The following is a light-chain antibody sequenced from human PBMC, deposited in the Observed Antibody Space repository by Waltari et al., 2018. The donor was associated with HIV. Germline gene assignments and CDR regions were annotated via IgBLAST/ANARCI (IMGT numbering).Light chain of an antibody. J-gene: IGKJ4*01. CDR2: DTS. CDR3: QQYHSSPLT. CDR1: RSISSNY. V-gene: IGKV3-20*01. Sequence: EIVLTQSPGALSLSPGERATLSCRASRSISSNYLAWYQYIPGQAPRLLIYDTSIRATGIPDRFSGGGSGTDFALTISRLQPEDFAVYYCQQYHSSPLTFGGGTKVEIK.